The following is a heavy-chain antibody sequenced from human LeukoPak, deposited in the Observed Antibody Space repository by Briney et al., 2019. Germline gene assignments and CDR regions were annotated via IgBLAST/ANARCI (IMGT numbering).Heavy chain of an antibody. CDR3: ASPFSRGSSPFDY. Sequence: PSETLSLTCTVSGGSISSSSYYWGWIRQPPGKGLEWIGSIYYSGSTYYNPSLKSRVTISVDTSKNQFSLKLSSVTAADTAVYYCASPFSRGSSPFDYWGQGTLVTVSS. CDR1: GGSISSSSYY. D-gene: IGHD6-6*01. V-gene: IGHV4-39*01. J-gene: IGHJ4*02. CDR2: IYYSGST.